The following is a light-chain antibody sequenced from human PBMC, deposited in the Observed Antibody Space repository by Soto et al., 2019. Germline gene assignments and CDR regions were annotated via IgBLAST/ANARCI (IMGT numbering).Light chain of an antibody. J-gene: IGKJ1*01. V-gene: IGKV1-5*01. CDR1: QSISSW. Sequence: HITPSPSTLSSSVGDRVTITCRASQSISSWLAWYQQKPGKAPKLLMYDASSLESGVPSRFSGSGSGTEFTLTISSLQPDDFASYYCQKYDSYPWTFGQGTKVDIK. CDR2: DAS. CDR3: QKYDSYPWT.